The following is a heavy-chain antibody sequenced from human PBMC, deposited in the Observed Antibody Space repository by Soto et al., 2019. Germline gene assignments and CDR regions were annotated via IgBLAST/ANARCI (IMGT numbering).Heavy chain of an antibody. J-gene: IGHJ4*02. CDR3: ARDQVAAAGTGLFVY. Sequence: GSLRLSCAASGFTFSSYAMHWVRQAPGKGLEWVAVISYDGSNKYYADSVKGRFTISRDNSKNTLYLQMNSLRAEDTALYYCARDQVAAAGTGLFVYWGQGTLVTVSS. CDR2: ISYDGSNK. V-gene: IGHV3-30-3*01. CDR1: GFTFSSYA. D-gene: IGHD6-13*01.